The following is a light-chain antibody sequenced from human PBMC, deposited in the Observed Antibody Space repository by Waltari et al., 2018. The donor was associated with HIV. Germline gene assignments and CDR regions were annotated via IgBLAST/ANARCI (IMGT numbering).Light chain of an antibody. CDR3: SSYTSSSTLYVV. CDR1: SIAVGGYNY. CDR2: DVS. V-gene: IGLV2-14*03. Sequence: QSALTQPASVSGSPGQSITISCTGTSIAVGGYNYVSWYHQHPGKAPKLMIYDVSNRPSGVSNRFSGSKSGNTASLTISGLQAEDEADYYCSSYTSSSTLYVVFGGGTKLTVL. J-gene: IGLJ2*01.